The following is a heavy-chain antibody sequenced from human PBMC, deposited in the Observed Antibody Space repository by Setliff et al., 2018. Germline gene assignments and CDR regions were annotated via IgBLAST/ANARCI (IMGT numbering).Heavy chain of an antibody. CDR2: SNSDGSST. CDR1: GFTFSSYW. Sequence: GSLRLSCAASGFTFSSYWMHWVRQVPGKGLVWVSRSNSDGSSTSYADSVKGRFTISRDNAKNTLYLQMNSLRAEDTAVYYCARERSLWFGELSRQHFDYWGQGTLVTVSS. CDR3: ARERSLWFGELSRQHFDY. D-gene: IGHD3-10*01. J-gene: IGHJ4*02. V-gene: IGHV3-74*01.